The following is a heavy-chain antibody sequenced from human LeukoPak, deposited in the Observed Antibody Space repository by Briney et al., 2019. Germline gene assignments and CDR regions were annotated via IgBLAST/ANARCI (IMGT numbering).Heavy chain of an antibody. V-gene: IGHV4-39*07. CDR3: ARALKTYIAAANNWLDP. D-gene: IGHD6-13*01. CDR2: IYYSGST. J-gene: IGHJ5*02. Sequence: PSETLSLTCTVSGGSISSSSYYWGWIRQPPGKGLEWIGSIYYSGSTYYNPSLKSRVTISVDTSKNQFSLKLSSVTAADTAAYYCARALKTYIAAANNWLDPWGQGTLVTVSS. CDR1: GGSISSSSYY.